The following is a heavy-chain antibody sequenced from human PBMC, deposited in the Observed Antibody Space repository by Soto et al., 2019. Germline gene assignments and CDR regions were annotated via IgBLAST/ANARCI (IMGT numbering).Heavy chain of an antibody. Sequence: GASVKVSCKASGYTFTGYYMHWVRQAPGQGLEWMGWINPNSGGTNYAQKFQGWVTMTRDTSISTAYMELSRLRSDDTAVYYCARGIAARRVAGVNYYGMDVWGQGTTVTVSS. CDR2: INPNSGGT. J-gene: IGHJ6*02. D-gene: IGHD6-6*01. V-gene: IGHV1-2*04. CDR1: GYTFTGYY. CDR3: ARGIAARRVAGVNYYGMDV.